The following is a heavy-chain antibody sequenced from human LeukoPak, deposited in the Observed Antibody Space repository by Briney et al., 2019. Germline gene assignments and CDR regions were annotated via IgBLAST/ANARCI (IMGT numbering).Heavy chain of an antibody. CDR2: INHSGST. CDR3: AREYYCSSASCYGLNWFDP. J-gene: IGHJ5*02. CDR1: GGSFSGYY. V-gene: IGHV4-34*01. D-gene: IGHD2-2*01. Sequence: SETLSLTCAVYGGSFSGYYWSWIRQPPGKGLEWIGEINHSGSTNYNPSLKSRVTISVDTSKKQFSLKLSSVTAADTAVYYCAREYYCSSASCYGLNWFDPWGQGILVTVSS.